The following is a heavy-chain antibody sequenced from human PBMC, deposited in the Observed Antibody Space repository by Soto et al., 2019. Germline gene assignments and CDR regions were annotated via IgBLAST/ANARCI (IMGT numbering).Heavy chain of an antibody. J-gene: IGHJ3*02. D-gene: IGHD2-2*01. CDR1: GGSFSGYY. V-gene: IGHV4-34*01. Sequence: QVQLQQWGAGLLKSSETLSLTCAVYGGSFSGYYWSWIRQPPGKGLEWIGEINHSGSTNYNPSLKSRVTISVDTSKNQFSLKLSSVTAADTAVYYCARIPLGYCSSTSCRDAFDIWGQGTMVTVSS. CDR2: INHSGST. CDR3: ARIPLGYCSSTSCRDAFDI.